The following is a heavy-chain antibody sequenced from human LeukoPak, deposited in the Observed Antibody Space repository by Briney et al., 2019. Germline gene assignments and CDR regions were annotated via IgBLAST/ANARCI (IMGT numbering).Heavy chain of an antibody. CDR2: TYYRSKWYN. Sequence: SQTLSLTCAISGDSVSSNSPAWNWIRQSPSRGLEWLGRTYYRSKWYNDYAVSVKSRITINPDTSKNQFSLQLNSVTPEDTAVYYCARDFGPRLGYYYYYGMDVWGQGTMVTVSS. CDR3: ARDFGPRLGYYYYYGMDV. D-gene: IGHD3-3*01. J-gene: IGHJ6*02. CDR1: GDSVSSNSPA. V-gene: IGHV6-1*01.